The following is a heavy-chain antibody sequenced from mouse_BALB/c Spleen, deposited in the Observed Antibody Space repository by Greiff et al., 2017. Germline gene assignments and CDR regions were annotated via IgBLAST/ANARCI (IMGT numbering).Heavy chain of an antibody. CDR1: GFTFSSYG. J-gene: IGHJ4*01. D-gene: IGHD1-1*01. Sequence: DVKLVESGGDLVKPGGSLKLSCAASGFTFSSYGMSWVRQTPDKRLEWVATISSGGSYTYYPDSVKGRFTISRDNAKNTLYLQMSSLKSEDTAMYYCARHSTTVVPYYAMDYWGQGTSVTVSS. V-gene: IGHV5-6*02. CDR3: ARHSTTVVPYYAMDY. CDR2: ISSGGSYT.